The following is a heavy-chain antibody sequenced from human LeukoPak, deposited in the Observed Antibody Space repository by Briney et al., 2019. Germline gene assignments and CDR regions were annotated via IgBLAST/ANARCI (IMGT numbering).Heavy chain of an antibody. CDR1: GGSISSGSYY. CDR2: IYTSGST. CDR3: ARKDTAMADDAFDI. J-gene: IGHJ3*02. D-gene: IGHD5-18*01. V-gene: IGHV4-61*02. Sequence: SQTLSLTCTVSGGSISSGSYYWSWIRQPAGKGLEWIGRIYTSGSTNYNPSLKSRVTISVDTSKNQFSLKLSSVTAADTAVYYCARKDTAMADDAFDIWGQGTVVTVSS.